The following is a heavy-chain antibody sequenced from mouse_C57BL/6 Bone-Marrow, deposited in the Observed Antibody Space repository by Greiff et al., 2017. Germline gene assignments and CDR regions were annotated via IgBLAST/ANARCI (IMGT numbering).Heavy chain of an antibody. CDR1: GYTFTDYY. Sequence: VQLQQSGPELVKPGASVKISCKASGYTFTDYYINWVKQRPGQGLEWIGWIFPGSGSTYYNEKFKGKATLTVDKSSSTAYMLLSSLTSEDSAFYFCARDLYGNYGGYFYYAMDYWGQGTSVTVSS. CDR2: IFPGSGST. V-gene: IGHV1-75*01. CDR3: ARDLYGNYGGYFYYAMDY. D-gene: IGHD2-10*02. J-gene: IGHJ4*01.